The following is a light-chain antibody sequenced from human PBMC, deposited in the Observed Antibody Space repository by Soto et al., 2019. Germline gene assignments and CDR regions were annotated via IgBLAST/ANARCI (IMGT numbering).Light chain of an antibody. V-gene: IGLV1-44*01. Sequence: QSVLTQPPSASGTPGQRVTISCSGSSSNIGSNVVAWYQQLPGTAPKLLIYGNNRRPSGVPDRFSGSKSGTSASLAISGLQSEDEADYYCATWDDTLNGWVFGGGTKLTVL. J-gene: IGLJ3*02. CDR1: SSNIGSNV. CDR2: GNN. CDR3: ATWDDTLNGWV.